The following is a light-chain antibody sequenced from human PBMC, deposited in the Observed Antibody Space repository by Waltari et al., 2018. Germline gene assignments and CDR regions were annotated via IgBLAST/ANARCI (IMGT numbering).Light chain of an antibody. V-gene: IGKV1-12*01. CDR1: QDISSW. Sequence: DIQMTQSPSSVSSSVGDRVTITCRASQDISSWVAWYQQKPGKAPNLLIYAASTLRSGVPSRFSGSGSGTVFTLTISSLQPEDFATYYWQQATSSPFFGGGTRVEIK. J-gene: IGKJ4*01. CDR2: AAS. CDR3: QQATSSPF.